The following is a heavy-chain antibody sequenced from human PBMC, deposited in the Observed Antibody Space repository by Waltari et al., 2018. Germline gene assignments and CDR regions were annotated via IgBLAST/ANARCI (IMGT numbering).Heavy chain of an antibody. CDR1: GGSITSNRHD. CDR2: ISYNGTT. Sequence: QLQLQESGPGLVKPSETLSLTCSVSGGSITSNRHDWGWIRQPPGQGLEWIGTISYNGTTYSSLSLKSRVTISRDTSKNQLSLKLGSVTAADTGVYYCATYIGASVGTAAFDVWGQGTMVTVSS. CDR3: ATYIGASVGTAAFDV. J-gene: IGHJ3*01. V-gene: IGHV4-39*01. D-gene: IGHD5-12*01.